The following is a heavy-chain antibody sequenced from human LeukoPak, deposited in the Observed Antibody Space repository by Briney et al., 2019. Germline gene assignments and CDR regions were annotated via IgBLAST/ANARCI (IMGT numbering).Heavy chain of an antibody. J-gene: IGHJ4*02. CDR3: AKGGQQLDTRHEYFDY. D-gene: IGHD6-13*01. V-gene: IGHV1-18*01. CDR2: MSAYNGNT. Sequence: ASVKVSCKASGYTFTSYSISWVRQAPGQGPEWMGWMSAYNGNTIYAQKVKGRVTMTTDTSTSTAYMELRSLKSDDTAAYYCAKGGQQLDTRHEYFDYWGQGTLVTVSS. CDR1: GYTFTSYS.